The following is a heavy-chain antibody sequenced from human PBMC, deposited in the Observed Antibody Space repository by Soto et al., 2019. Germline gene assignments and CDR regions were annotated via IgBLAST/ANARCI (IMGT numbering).Heavy chain of an antibody. CDR2: INPNSGDT. J-gene: IGHJ6*03. CDR3: ARESGGATATLDYYYFYMDI. CDR1: GYSFSDYY. D-gene: IGHD5-12*01. Sequence: GASVKVSCKASGYSFSDYYLHWVRQAPGQGPEWMGRINPNSGDTKFAQKFQGRVTMTRDTSVRTAFMELNWLKPDDTAVYYYARESGGATATLDYYYFYMDIWGKGTTVTVYS. V-gene: IGHV1-2*06.